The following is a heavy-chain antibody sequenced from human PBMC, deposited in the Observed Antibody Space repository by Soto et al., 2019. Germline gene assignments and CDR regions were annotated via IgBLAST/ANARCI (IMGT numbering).Heavy chain of an antibody. V-gene: IGHV4-31*03. CDR3: ARVFSDSSSFFDP. CDR1: GGSISSGGYY. J-gene: IGHJ5*02. D-gene: IGHD6-13*01. Sequence: QVQLQESGPGLVKPSQTLSLTCTVSGGSISSGGYYWSWIRQHPGKGLEWIGYIYYSGSTYYNPSLKSRVSISVDTSKNQFSLKLSSVTAAATAVYYCARVFSDSSSFFDPWGQGTLVTVSS. CDR2: IYYSGST.